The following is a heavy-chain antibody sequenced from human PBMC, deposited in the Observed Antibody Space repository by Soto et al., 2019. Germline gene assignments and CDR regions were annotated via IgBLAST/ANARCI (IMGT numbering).Heavy chain of an antibody. J-gene: IGHJ4*02. Sequence: GASVKVSCKASGGTFRSYTISWVRQAPGQGLEWMGRIIPILGIANYAQKFQGRVTITADKSTSTAYMELSSLRSEDTAVYYCARDPRYSSSEDRTFDYWGQGTLVTVSS. CDR1: GGTFRSYT. V-gene: IGHV1-69*02. D-gene: IGHD6-13*01. CDR3: ARDPRYSSSEDRTFDY. CDR2: IIPILGIA.